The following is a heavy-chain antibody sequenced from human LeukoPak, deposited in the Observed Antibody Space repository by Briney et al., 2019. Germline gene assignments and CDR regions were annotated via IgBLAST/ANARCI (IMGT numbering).Heavy chain of an antibody. CDR2: INPNSGGT. CDR1: GYTFTGYY. D-gene: IGHD3-22*01. J-gene: IGHJ5*02. Sequence: ASVKVSCKASGYTFTGYYMHWVRQAPGQGLEWMGWINPNSGGTNYAQKFQGRVTMTRDTSTSTAYMELSRLRSDDTAVYYCASGYDSRGYYKWGFDPWGQGALVTVSS. CDR3: ASGYDSRGYYKWGFDP. V-gene: IGHV1-2*02.